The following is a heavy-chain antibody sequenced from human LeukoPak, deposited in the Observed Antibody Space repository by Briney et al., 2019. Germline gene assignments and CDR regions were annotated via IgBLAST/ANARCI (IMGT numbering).Heavy chain of an antibody. Sequence: GASVKVSCKASGYTFTGYYMHWVRQAPGQGLEWMGWINPNSGGTNYAQKFQGRVTMTRDTSISSAYMELSRLRSDDTAVYYCARGRGGSGSYYGYWGQGTLVTVSS. D-gene: IGHD3-10*01. J-gene: IGHJ4*02. CDR1: GYTFTGYY. CDR3: ARGRGGSGSYYGY. CDR2: INPNSGGT. V-gene: IGHV1-2*02.